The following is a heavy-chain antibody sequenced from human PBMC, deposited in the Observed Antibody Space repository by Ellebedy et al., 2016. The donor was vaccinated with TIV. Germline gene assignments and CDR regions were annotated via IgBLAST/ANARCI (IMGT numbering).Heavy chain of an antibody. CDR3: YGDGSLRGLDF. CDR2: INPDSGAT. J-gene: IGHJ3*01. D-gene: IGHD1-26*01. Sequence: ASVKVSCXTFGYTFTAYYLHWVRQAPGRGLEWMGWINPDSGATSYAQKFLDRVTITRDTSINTAYMDLSGLRPDDTAMYFCYGDGSLRGLDFWGQGTMVTVSS. V-gene: IGHV1-2*02. CDR1: GYTFTAYY.